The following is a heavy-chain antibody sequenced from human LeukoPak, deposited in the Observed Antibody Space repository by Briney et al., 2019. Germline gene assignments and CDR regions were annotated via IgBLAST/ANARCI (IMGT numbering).Heavy chain of an antibody. CDR2: IYHSGST. Sequence: PSETLSLTCTVSGYSISSGYYWGWIRQPPGKGVEWIGSIYHSGSTYYNPSLKSRVTISVDTSKNQFSLKLSSVTAADTAVYYCARDQAYCSGGSCPPRDYYGMDVWGQGTTVTVSS. V-gene: IGHV4-38-2*02. J-gene: IGHJ6*02. CDR3: ARDQAYCSGGSCPPRDYYGMDV. D-gene: IGHD2-15*01. CDR1: GYSISSGYY.